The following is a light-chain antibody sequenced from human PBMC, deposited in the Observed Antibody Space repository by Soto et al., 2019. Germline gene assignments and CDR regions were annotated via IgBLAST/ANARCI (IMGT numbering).Light chain of an antibody. CDR3: SSYTSSSPWA. CDR2: EVS. Sequence: QSALAQPASVSGSPGQSITISCTGTSSDVDTYNYVSWYQQHPGKAPKLIIYEVSNRPAGVSTRFSGSKSGNTASLTISGLQTEDEADYYCSSYTSSSPWAFRTGTKLTVL. CDR1: SSDVDTYNY. J-gene: IGLJ1*01. V-gene: IGLV2-14*01.